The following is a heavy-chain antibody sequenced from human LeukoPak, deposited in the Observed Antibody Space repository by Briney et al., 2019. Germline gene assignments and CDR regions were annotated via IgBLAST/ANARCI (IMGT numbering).Heavy chain of an antibody. Sequence: GRSLRLSCAASGFTFSSYGMHWVRQAPGKGLEWVAVIWYDGSNKYYADSVKGRFTISRDNSKNTLYLQMNSLRAEDTAVYYCARDFSRTRSSGWYYYGMDVWGQGTTVTVSS. D-gene: IGHD6-19*01. J-gene: IGHJ6*02. CDR2: IWYDGSNK. V-gene: IGHV3-33*01. CDR1: GFTFSSYG. CDR3: ARDFSRTRSSGWYYYGMDV.